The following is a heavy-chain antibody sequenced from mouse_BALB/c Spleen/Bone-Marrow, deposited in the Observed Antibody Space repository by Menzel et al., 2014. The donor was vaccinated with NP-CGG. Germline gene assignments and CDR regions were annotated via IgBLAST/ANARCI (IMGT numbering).Heavy chain of an antibody. V-gene: IGHV1S56*01. J-gene: IGHJ4*01. Sequence: VQLQQSGPELVKPGASVRISCKASGYTFTSYYIHWVKQRPGQGLEWIGWIYPGNVNTKYNEKFKGKATLTADKSSSTAYMQLSSLTSEDSAVYFCAREDYYYGSNYYAMDYWGQGTSVTVSS. CDR2: IYPGNVNT. D-gene: IGHD1-1*01. CDR3: AREDYYYGSNYYAMDY. CDR1: GYTFTSYY.